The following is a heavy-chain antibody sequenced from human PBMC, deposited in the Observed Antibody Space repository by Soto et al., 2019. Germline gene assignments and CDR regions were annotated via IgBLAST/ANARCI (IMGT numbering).Heavy chain of an antibody. CDR1: GFTFSSYA. D-gene: IGHD4-17*01. Sequence: PGGSLRLSCAASGFTFSSYAMSWVRQAPGKGLEWVSAISGSGGSTYYADSVKGRFTISRDNSKNTLYLQMNSLRAEDTAVYYCAKDRNGYGDSLYYFDYWGQGTLVTVSS. CDR3: AKDRNGYGDSLYYFDY. V-gene: IGHV3-23*01. CDR2: ISGSGGST. J-gene: IGHJ4*02.